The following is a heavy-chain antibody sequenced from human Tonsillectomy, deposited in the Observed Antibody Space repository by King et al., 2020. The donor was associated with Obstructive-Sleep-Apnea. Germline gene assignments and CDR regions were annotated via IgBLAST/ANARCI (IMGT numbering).Heavy chain of an antibody. CDR2: ISVTGGST. Sequence: VQLVESGGGSVQPGGSLRLSCAASGPIFRSSAMTSVRQAPGKGLEWVSTISVTGGSTYYADSVQGRFTLSRDDSKSTLYLQMNSLRAEDTAVYYCARLSGDCCWHVNYYAMAVWGQGTTVTVPS. D-gene: IGHD2-21*02. V-gene: IGHV3-23*04. CDR3: ARLSGDCCWHVNYYAMAV. CDR1: GPIFRSSA. J-gene: IGHJ6*02.